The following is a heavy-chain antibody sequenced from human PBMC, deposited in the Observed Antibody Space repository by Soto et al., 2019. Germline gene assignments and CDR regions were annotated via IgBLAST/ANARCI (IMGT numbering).Heavy chain of an antibody. CDR2: INAGNGNT. CDR3: AIDRCPNAVCYTGGLDY. V-gene: IGHV1-3*01. J-gene: IGHJ4*02. CDR1: GYTFTSYS. D-gene: IGHD2-8*01. Sequence: ASVKVSCKASGYTFTSYSMYWVRQAPGQRLECLGWINAGNGNTKYSQNFEGRVTLTRDTSATTAYMELNSLTSEDTAVYYCAIDRCPNAVCYTGGLDYWGQGTPVTVSS.